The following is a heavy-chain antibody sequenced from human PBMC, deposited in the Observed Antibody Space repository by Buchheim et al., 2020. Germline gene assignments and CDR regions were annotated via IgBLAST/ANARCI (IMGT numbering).Heavy chain of an antibody. CDR2: ISSSGSTI. J-gene: IGHJ4*02. V-gene: IGHV3-48*03. CDR3: ASGQDFGTSSAPYFDY. Sequence: EVQLVESGGGLVQPGGSLRLSCAASGFTFSSYEMNWVRQAPGKGLEWVSYISSSGSTIYYADSVKGRFTISRDNAKNSLYLQMNSLRAEDTAVYYCASGQDFGTSSAPYFDYWGQGTL. D-gene: IGHD2-8*01. CDR1: GFTFSSYE.